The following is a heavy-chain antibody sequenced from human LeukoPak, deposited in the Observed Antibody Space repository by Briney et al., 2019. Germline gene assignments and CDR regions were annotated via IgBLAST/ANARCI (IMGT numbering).Heavy chain of an antibody. V-gene: IGHV3-23*01. J-gene: IGHJ4*02. CDR2: ISGSGGST. Sequence: GGSLRLSCAASGFTFSSYAMSWVRQAPGKGLEWVSAISGSGGSTYYADSVKGRFTISRDNSKNTLYLQMNSLRAEDTAVYYCARDRGVRGIMDYWGQGILVTVSS. D-gene: IGHD3-10*01. CDR1: GFTFSSYA. CDR3: ARDRGVRGIMDY.